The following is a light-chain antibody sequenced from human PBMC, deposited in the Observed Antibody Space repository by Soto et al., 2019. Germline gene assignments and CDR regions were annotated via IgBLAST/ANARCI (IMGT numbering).Light chain of an antibody. CDR1: QSVGGN. Sequence: EIVLTQSPATLSLSPGETATLSCKTSQSVGGNVAWYQQKPGQAPRLLIYGASSRPGGIPDRFSGSGSGTDFTLTIPRLEPEDFAVYYCQQYGSSPYTFGQGTKVDI. V-gene: IGKV3-20*01. CDR3: QQYGSSPYT. J-gene: IGKJ2*01. CDR2: GAS.